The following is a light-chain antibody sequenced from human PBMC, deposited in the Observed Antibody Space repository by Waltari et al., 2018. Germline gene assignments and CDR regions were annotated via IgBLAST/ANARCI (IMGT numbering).Light chain of an antibody. J-gene: IGLJ3*02. CDR3: VLYMGSGIPV. CDR2: STN. Sequence: QTVVTQEPSFSVSPGVTVTLTCGWSSGSVATSYYPSWYQQTPGQAPRTLIYSTNPRSSGVPDRFSGSILGNKAALTITGAQADDESDYYCVLYMGSGIPVFGGGTKLTVL. V-gene: IGLV8-61*01. CDR1: SGSVATSYY.